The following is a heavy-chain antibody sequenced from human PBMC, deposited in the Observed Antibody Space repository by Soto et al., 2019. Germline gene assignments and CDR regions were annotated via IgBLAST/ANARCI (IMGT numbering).Heavy chain of an antibody. J-gene: IGHJ3*02. CDR2: IHYSGST. Sequence: QVQLQESGPGLVKPSETLSLTCTVSGGSISSYYWSWIRQPPGKGLEWLGYIHYSGSTNYNPSLKSRVTTSVDTTKNKFSQKLNSVTAADTAMYYCVRPTTTATWAAFNIWGQGTMVTVSS. V-gene: IGHV4-59*08. D-gene: IGHD4-17*01. CDR1: GGSISSYY. CDR3: VRPTTTATWAAFNI.